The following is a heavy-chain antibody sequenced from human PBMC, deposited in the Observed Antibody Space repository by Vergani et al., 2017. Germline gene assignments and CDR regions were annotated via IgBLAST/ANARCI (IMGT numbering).Heavy chain of an antibody. CDR3: ARGLSGDITMIVVVPWNWFDP. D-gene: IGHD3-22*01. V-gene: IGHV4-34*01. CDR1: GGSFSGYY. J-gene: IGHJ5*02. CDR2: INHSGST. Sequence: QVQLQQWGAGLLKPSETLSLTCAVYGGSFSGYYWSWIRQPPGKGLEWIGEINHSGSTNYNPSLKSRVTISVDTSKNQFSLKLSSVTAADTAVNYCARGLSGDITMIVVVPWNWFDPWGQGTLVTVSS.